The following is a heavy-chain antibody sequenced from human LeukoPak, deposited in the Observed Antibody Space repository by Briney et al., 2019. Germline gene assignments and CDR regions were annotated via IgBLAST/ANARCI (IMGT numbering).Heavy chain of an antibody. Sequence: SETLSLTCTVSGGSISTSTYYWGWIRQPPGKGLEWIATIYYSGTTYYNPSLKSRVTISVDTSKNQFSLKLSSVTAADTAVYYCARVLNSSGYYLRDWGQGTLVTVSS. CDR2: IYYSGTT. CDR1: GGSISTSTYY. D-gene: IGHD3-22*01. CDR3: ARVLNSSGYYLRD. J-gene: IGHJ4*02. V-gene: IGHV4-39*07.